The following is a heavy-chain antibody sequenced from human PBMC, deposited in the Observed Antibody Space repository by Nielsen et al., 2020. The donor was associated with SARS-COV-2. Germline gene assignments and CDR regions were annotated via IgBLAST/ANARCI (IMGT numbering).Heavy chain of an antibody. V-gene: IGHV5-51*01. J-gene: IGHJ2*01. CDR1: GYSFTSYW. CDR2: IYPGDSDT. Sequence: GESLKISCKGSGYSFTSYWIGWVRQMPGKGLEWMATIYPGDSDTRYRTSFQGQFTISADKSISTAYLQWSSLKASDTAMYYCARRNDTLGWYFDLWGRGTLVTVSS. CDR3: ARRNDTLGWYFDL. D-gene: IGHD1-1*01.